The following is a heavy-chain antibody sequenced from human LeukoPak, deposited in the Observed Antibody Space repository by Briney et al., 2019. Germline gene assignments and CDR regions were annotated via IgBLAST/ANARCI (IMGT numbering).Heavy chain of an antibody. J-gene: IGHJ5*02. CDR2: IYTSGST. CDR3: ARDYIAAAGSTLDP. Sequence: SETLSLTCTVSGGSISSYCWSWIRQPAGKGLEWIGRIYTSGSTNYNPSLKSRVTMSVDTSKNQFSLKLSSVTAADTAVYYCARDYIAAAGSTLDPWGQGTLVTVSS. CDR1: GGSISSYC. D-gene: IGHD6-13*01. V-gene: IGHV4-4*07.